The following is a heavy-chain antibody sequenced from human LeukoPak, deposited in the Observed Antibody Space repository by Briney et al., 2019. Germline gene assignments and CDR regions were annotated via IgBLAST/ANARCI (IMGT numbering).Heavy chain of an antibody. CDR2: ISSSGANT. D-gene: IGHD3-22*01. Sequence: GGSLRLSCAASGFTFSNYAITWVRQAPGKGLEWVSTISSSGANTYYADSVRGRFTISRDNSNNTLYLQMNSLRAEDTAVYYCAKDGHYDSSGFTLQYWGQGTLDTVSS. CDR3: AKDGHYDSSGFTLQY. V-gene: IGHV3-23*01. J-gene: IGHJ1*01. CDR1: GFTFSNYA.